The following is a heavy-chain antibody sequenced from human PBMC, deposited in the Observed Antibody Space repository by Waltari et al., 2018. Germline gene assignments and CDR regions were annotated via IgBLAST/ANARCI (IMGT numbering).Heavy chain of an antibody. CDR1: GYTFTGYY. D-gene: IGHD3-22*01. CDR2: INPNSGGT. V-gene: IGHV1-2*02. Sequence: QVQLVQSGAEVKKPGASVKVSCKASGYTFTGYYMHWVRQAPGQGLEWMRGINPNSGGTNYAQKFQGRVTMTRDTSISTAYMELSRLRSDDTAVYYCARGRRYGSGYYVPFDYWGQGTLVTVSS. CDR3: ARGRRYGSGYYVPFDY. J-gene: IGHJ4*02.